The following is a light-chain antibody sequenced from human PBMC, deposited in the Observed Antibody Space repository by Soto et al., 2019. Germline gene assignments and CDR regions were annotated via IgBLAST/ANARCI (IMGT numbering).Light chain of an antibody. CDR3: QQRYNWPRT. Sequence: ETVLTQSPATLSLSPGQRATFSCRASQSVGSYLAWYQQKPGQAPRLLIYDASNRATGIPARFSGSGSGTDFTLTITSLEPEDFAVYYCQQRYNWPRTFGQGTRVEVK. J-gene: IGKJ1*01. V-gene: IGKV3-11*01. CDR1: QSVGSY. CDR2: DAS.